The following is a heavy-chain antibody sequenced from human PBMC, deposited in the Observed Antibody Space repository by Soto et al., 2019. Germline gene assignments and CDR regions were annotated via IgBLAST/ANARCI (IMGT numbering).Heavy chain of an antibody. Sequence: GGSLRLSCAASGLTFSSYAMSWVRQAPGKGLEWVSAISGSGGSTYYADSVKGRFTISRYNSKNTLYLQMTSLRAEDTAVYYCAKPILVSSGIRGYYFDYWGQGTLVTVSS. D-gene: IGHD1-26*01. J-gene: IGHJ4*02. V-gene: IGHV3-23*01. CDR1: GLTFSSYA. CDR2: ISGSGGST. CDR3: AKPILVSSGIRGYYFDY.